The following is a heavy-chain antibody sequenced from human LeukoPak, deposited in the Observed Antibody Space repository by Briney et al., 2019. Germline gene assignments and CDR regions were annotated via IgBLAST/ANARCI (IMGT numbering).Heavy chain of an antibody. J-gene: IGHJ4*02. CDR2: VKQDGSEK. CDR3: ARRYFDY. CDR1: GFTFSSYW. V-gene: IGHV3-7*03. Sequence: GGSLRLSCAASGFTFSSYWMQWVRQAPGKGLEWVANVKQDGSEKYYADSVKGRFIISRDNAKNALYLQMSSLRAEDTAIYYCARRYFDYWGQGTLVTVSS.